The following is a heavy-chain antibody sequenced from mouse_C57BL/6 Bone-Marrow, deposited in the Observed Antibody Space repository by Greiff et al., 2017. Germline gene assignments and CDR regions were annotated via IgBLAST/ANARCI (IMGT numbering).Heavy chain of an antibody. J-gene: IGHJ4*01. CDR1: GFTFSNYW. D-gene: IGHD2-4*01. Sequence: EVKLEESGGGLVQPGGSMKLSCVASGFTFSNYWMNWVRQSPEKGLEWVAQIRLKSDNYATHYAESVKGRFTISRDDSKSSVYLQMNNLRAEDTGIYYCTDIYYDYDGYAMDYWGQGTSVTVSS. CDR2: IRLKSDNYAT. V-gene: IGHV6-3*01. CDR3: TDIYYDYDGYAMDY.